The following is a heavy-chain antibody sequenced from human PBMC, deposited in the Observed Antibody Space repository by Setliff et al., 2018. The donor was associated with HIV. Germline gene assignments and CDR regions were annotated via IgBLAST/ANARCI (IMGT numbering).Heavy chain of an antibody. CDR1: GYTFTTFG. Sequence: ASVKVSCTASGYTFTTFGLSWVRQAPGQGLEWMGWIDTETGTPMYAQGFTGRFVFSLDTSISTAYLQIDSLNAEDTAVYYCARYGSDWFFDLWGRGTLVTVSS. D-gene: IGHD4-17*01. V-gene: IGHV7-4-1*01. J-gene: IGHJ2*01. CDR3: ARYGSDWFFDL. CDR2: IDTETGTP.